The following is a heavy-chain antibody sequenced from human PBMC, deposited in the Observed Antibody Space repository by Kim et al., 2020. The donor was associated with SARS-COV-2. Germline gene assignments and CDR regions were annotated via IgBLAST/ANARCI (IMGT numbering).Heavy chain of an antibody. CDR2: T. Sequence: TNYNRSLMSRVTISVDTSKNQFSLKLSSVTAADTAVYYCARAIAGVDFDYWGQGTLVTVSS. J-gene: IGHJ4*02. CDR3: ARAIAGVDFDY. D-gene: IGHD6-13*01. V-gene: IGHV4-59*01.